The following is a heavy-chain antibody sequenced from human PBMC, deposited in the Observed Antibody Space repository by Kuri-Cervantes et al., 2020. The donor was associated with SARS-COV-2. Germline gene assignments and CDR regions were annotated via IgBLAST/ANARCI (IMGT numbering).Heavy chain of an antibody. CDR1: GFIFSDYY. CDR2: IGPSGTTK. D-gene: IGHD7-27*01. J-gene: IGHJ4*02. CDR3: ARDLRLGKSLDY. V-gene: IGHV3-11*04. Sequence: GGSLRLSCTASGFIFSDYYMTWIRQAPGKGLEWVSNIGPSGTTKYYADSVKGRFIISRDNAKNSLYLQMSSLRAEDTAVYYCARDLRLGKSLDYWGQGTLVTVSS.